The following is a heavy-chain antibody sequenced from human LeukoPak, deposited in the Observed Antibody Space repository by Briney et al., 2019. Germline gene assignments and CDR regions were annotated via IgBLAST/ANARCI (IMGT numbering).Heavy chain of an antibody. D-gene: IGHD6-19*01. CDR3: ARQVVAVSGTGYFDY. CDR1: GASTRSSTHY. J-gene: IGHJ4*02. V-gene: IGHV4-39*01. CDR2: IYYSRST. Sequence: SETLSLTCTVSGASTRSSTHYWGWIRQPTGKGLEWIGSIYYSRSTYYNASLKSRGTITVDTSKNEFSLKLNSVTAADTAVYFCARQVVAVSGTGYFDYWGQGTVFTVSS.